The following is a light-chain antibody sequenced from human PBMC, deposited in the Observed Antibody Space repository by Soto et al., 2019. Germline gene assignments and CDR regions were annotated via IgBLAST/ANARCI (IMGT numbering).Light chain of an antibody. J-gene: IGLJ2*01. V-gene: IGLV2-23*01. CDR3: CSYAGSSTLYVV. Sequence: QSALTQPASVSGSPGQSITISCTGTSSDVGSYNLVSWYQQHPGKAPKLMIYEGSKRPSGVSNRFSGSKSGNTASLIISGLQAEDEADYYCCSYAGSSTLYVVFGGGT. CDR1: SSDVGSYNL. CDR2: EGS.